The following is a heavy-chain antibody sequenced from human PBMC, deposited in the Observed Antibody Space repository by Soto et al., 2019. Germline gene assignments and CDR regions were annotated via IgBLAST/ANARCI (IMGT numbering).Heavy chain of an antibody. Sequence: EVQLLESGGGLVQPGGSLRLSCGASGFTFNSYAVSWVRQAPGKGLQWVSTISGSGSGTYYADSVKGRFIISRDNSKNTLYLQMNSLRAEDTAVYFCAKDIGDIVAIPPSISAYYALHVWGQGTRVTVSS. CDR2: ISGSGSGT. CDR1: GFTFNSYA. D-gene: IGHD2-15*01. J-gene: IGHJ6*02. V-gene: IGHV3-23*01. CDR3: AKDIGDIVAIPPSISAYYALHV.